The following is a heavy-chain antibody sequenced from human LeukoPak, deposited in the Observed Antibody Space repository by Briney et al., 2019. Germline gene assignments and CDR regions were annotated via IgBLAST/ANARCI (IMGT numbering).Heavy chain of an antibody. CDR2: ISGYNGNT. CDR1: GYTFTSYG. Sequence: GASVEVSCEASGYTFTSYGISWVRQAPGQGLEWMGWISGYNGNTNYAQKFQGRVTMTTDTSTSTAYMELRGLRSDDTAVYYCARDYELLYGINCFDPWGQGTLVTVSS. D-gene: IGHD3-9*01. V-gene: IGHV1-18*01. J-gene: IGHJ5*02. CDR3: ARDYELLYGINCFDP.